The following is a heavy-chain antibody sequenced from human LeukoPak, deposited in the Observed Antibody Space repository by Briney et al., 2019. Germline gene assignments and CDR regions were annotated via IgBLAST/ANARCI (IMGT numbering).Heavy chain of an antibody. CDR3: ARHFDCGDQPIDY. Sequence: SETLSLTCTVAGGSISSSSYYCGWIRQPPRKWLELIGSIYYSGSTYYNPSLKSRVTISVDTSKNQFSLKLSSVPAADTAVYYCARHFDCGDQPIDYWGQGTLVTVSS. CDR1: GGSISSSSYY. V-gene: IGHV4-39*01. J-gene: IGHJ4*02. CDR2: IYYSGST. D-gene: IGHD4-17*01.